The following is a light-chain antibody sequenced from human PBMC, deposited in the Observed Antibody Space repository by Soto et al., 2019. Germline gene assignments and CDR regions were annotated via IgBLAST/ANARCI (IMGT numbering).Light chain of an antibody. CDR2: SAS. J-gene: IGKJ5*01. V-gene: IGKV3-20*01. CDR3: QQNGSLPIT. CDR1: QSLSGGY. Sequence: EIVLTQSSGTLSLSPGERATLSCRASQSLSGGYLAWFQQKPGQTPRLLIYSASNRATGIPDRFSGSGSGTDFTLTISRLEPEDFVVYYCQQNGSLPITFGQGTRLEMK.